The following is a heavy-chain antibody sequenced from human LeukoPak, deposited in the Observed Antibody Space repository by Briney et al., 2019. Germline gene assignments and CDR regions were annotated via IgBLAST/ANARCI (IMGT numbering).Heavy chain of an antibody. V-gene: IGHV3-9*01. CDR3: AKDRGSSSLYYFDY. CDR1: GFTFDDYA. J-gene: IGHJ4*02. D-gene: IGHD3-3*01. Sequence: GGSLRLSCAASGFTFDDYAMHWVRQAPAKGLEWVSGISWNSGSIGYADSVKGRFTISRDNAKNSLYLQMNSLRAEDTALYYCAKDRGSSSLYYFDYWGQGTLVTVSS. CDR2: ISWNSGSI.